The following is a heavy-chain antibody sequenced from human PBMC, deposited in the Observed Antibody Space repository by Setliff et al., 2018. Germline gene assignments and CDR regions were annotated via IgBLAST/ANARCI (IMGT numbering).Heavy chain of an antibody. CDR2: ISWNSYHI. D-gene: IGHD6-19*01. V-gene: IGHV3-9*01. CDR3: VKSDRDSSGWYPDY. CDR1: GFIFSTYW. J-gene: IGHJ4*02. Sequence: GGSLRLSCAASGFIFSTYWMSWVRQAPGKGLEWVSGISWNSYHIDYAGSVRGRFTISRDNAKNSLYLQMNSLTTEDTAFYYCVKSDRDSSGWYPDYWGQGTLVTVSS.